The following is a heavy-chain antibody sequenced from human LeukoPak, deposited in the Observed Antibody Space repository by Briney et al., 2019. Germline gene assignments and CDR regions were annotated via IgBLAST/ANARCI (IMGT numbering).Heavy chain of an antibody. CDR1: GFTFSTCA. D-gene: IGHD1-14*01. Sequence: GGSLRLSCAASGFTFSTCAMSWVRQAPGKGLEWVSGISGTTSGTYYADSVKGRFTTSRVNSKNTLFLQVNSLRAEDTAVYYCAKVRTYFYHGLDVWGQGTTVTVSS. V-gene: IGHV3-23*01. J-gene: IGHJ6*02. CDR2: ISGTTSGT. CDR3: AKVRTYFYHGLDV.